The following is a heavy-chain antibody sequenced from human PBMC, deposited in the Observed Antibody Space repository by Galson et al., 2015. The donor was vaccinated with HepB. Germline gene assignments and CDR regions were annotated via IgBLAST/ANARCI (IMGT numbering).Heavy chain of an antibody. CDR1: GYTFSIHG. Sequence: SVKVSCKASGYTFSIHGISWVRQAPGHGLEWMGWISGYNGNTDHSQKFQGRVTMTKDTSTGTAYMELRSLRSDDTAVYYCARVDYFESSGYYMHWGQGTLVTVSS. CDR2: ISGYNGNT. J-gene: IGHJ4*02. D-gene: IGHD3-22*01. CDR3: ARVDYFESSGYYMH. V-gene: IGHV1-18*01.